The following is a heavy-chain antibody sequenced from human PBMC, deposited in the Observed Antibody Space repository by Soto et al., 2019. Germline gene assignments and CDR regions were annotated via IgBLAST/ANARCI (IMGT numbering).Heavy chain of an antibody. J-gene: IGHJ4*02. CDR2: ISRNGDTP. D-gene: IGHD2-15*01. Sequence: EVHLLESGGGLVQPGGSLRFSCVASGFTFRSYAMSWVRQVPGKGLDWVSAISRNGDTPYYADSVKGRFTISRDNSKHTLYLERNSLRAEDTATNYCAKGGGDCGGGSCNVSPGSDWGQGTLVTVSS. V-gene: IGHV3-23*01. CDR1: GFTFRSYA. CDR3: AKGGGDCGGGSCNVSPGSD.